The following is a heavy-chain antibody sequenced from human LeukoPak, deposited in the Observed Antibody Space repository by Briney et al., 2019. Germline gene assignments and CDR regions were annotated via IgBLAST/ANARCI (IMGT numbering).Heavy chain of an antibody. CDR3: ARVAQWLPIRVDC. J-gene: IGHJ4*02. D-gene: IGHD6-19*01. CDR1: GGSFSGYY. V-gene: IGHV4-34*01. CDR2: INHSGST. Sequence: KPSETLSLTCAVYGGSFSGYYWSWIRQPPGKGLEWIGEINHSGSTNYNPSLKSRVTISVDTSKNQFSLKLSSVTAADTAVYYCARVAQWLPIRVDCWGQGTLVTVSS.